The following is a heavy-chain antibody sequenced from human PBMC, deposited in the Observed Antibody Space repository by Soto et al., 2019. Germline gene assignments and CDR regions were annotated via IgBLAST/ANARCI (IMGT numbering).Heavy chain of an antibody. Sequence: ASVKVSCKAAGYTFSGYYIHWLRQAPGQGLEWMGWINPNSGGTTYAQKFQGRVTVTRDTPTSTAYMELSRLTSDDTAVYYCARSLTEGYCTITGCYTRPLYGMDVWGQGTTVTVSS. CDR1: GYTFSGYY. J-gene: IGHJ6*02. D-gene: IGHD2-2*02. CDR3: ARSLTEGYCTITGCYTRPLYGMDV. CDR2: INPNSGGT. V-gene: IGHV1-2*02.